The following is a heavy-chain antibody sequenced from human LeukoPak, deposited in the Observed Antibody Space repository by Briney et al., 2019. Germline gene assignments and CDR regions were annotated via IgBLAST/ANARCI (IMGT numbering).Heavy chain of an antibody. CDR1: GFTFSSYA. CDR3: ATPPRYCSSTSCYTTFDY. J-gene: IGHJ4*02. Sequence: PGGSLRLSCAASGFTFSSYAMHWVRQAPGKGLEWVAVISYDGSNKYYADSVKGRFTISRDNSKNTLYLQMNSLRAEDTAVYHCATPPRYCSSTSCYTTFDYWGQGTLVTVSS. D-gene: IGHD2-2*02. V-gene: IGHV3-30-3*01. CDR2: ISYDGSNK.